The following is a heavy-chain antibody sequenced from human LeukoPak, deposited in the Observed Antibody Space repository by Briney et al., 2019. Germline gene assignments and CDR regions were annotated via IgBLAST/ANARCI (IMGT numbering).Heavy chain of an antibody. CDR1: GYTFTSYG. CDR2: MNPNSGNT. V-gene: IGHV1-8*02. D-gene: IGHD2-2*01. CDR3: ARGYCSSTSCYGSRPWFDP. J-gene: IGHJ5*02. Sequence: GASVKVSCKASGYTFTSYGISWVRQATGQGLEWMGWMNPNSGNTGYAQKFQGRVTMTRNTSISTAYMELSSLRSEDTAVYYCARGYCSSTSCYGSRPWFDPWGQGTLVTVSS.